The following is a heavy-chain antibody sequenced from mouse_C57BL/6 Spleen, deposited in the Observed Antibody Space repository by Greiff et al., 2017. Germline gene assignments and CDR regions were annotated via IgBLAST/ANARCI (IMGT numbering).Heavy chain of an antibody. Sequence: VKLVESGPELVKPGASVKISCKASGYAFSSSWMNWVKQRPGKGLEWIGRIYPGDGDTNYNGKFKGKATLTADKSSSTAYMQLSSLTSEDSAVYFCAKFITTDWYFDVWGTGTTVTVSS. CDR2: IYPGDGDT. J-gene: IGHJ1*03. CDR1: GYAFSSSW. CDR3: AKFITTDWYFDV. D-gene: IGHD1-1*01. V-gene: IGHV1-82*01.